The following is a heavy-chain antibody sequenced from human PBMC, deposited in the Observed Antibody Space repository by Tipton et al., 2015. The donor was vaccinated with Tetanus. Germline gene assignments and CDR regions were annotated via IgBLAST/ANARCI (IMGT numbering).Heavy chain of an antibody. Sequence: GSLRLSCAASGFNFKTLGINWVRQAPGKGLEWISYISSSGTTMYYADSVKGRFTISRDNAKNTLYLQMNSLRVEDTAVYYCVRDGGSSGWLAYWGQGTLVTVSS. CDR3: VRDGGSSGWLAY. CDR1: GFNFKTLG. V-gene: IGHV3-48*01. J-gene: IGHJ4*02. CDR2: ISSSGTTM. D-gene: IGHD6-19*01.